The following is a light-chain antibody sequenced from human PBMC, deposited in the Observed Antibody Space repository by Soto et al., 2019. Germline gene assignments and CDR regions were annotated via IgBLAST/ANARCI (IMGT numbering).Light chain of an antibody. CDR3: ETWGSNTRV. J-gene: IGLJ2*01. Sequence: QPVLTQSSSASASLGSSVKLTCTLSSGHSTYIIAWHQQQPGAAPRYLMKLEGSGSYNKGSGVPDRFSGSSSGADRYLTISNLQFEDEADYYCETWGSNTRVFGGGTKVTVL. CDR1: SGHSTYI. V-gene: IGLV4-60*02. CDR2: LEGSGSY.